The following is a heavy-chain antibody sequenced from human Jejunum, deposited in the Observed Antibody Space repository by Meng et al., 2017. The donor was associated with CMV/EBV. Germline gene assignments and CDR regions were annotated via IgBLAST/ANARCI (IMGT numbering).Heavy chain of an antibody. CDR3: AKEMFDP. CDR2: IDSDGTTT. J-gene: IGHJ5*02. Sequence: EVQLVESGGGLVQPGGSLRPSCAASGFTFSSYSMHWVRQAPGKGLVWVSRIDSDGTTTNYADSVKGRFTISRDNAKNTLYLQMNSLRAEDTAVYYCAKEMFDPWGQGTLVTVSS. CDR1: GFTFSSYS. V-gene: IGHV3-74*01.